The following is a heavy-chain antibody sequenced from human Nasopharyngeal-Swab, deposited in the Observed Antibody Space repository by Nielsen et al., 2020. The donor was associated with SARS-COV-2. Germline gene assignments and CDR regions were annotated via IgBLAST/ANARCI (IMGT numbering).Heavy chain of an antibody. V-gene: IGHV3-7*03. CDR2: IKQDGSEK. Sequence: GGSLRLSCAASGFTFSSYWMSWVRQAPGKGLEWVANIKQDGSEKYYVDSVKGRFTISRDNAKNSLYLQMNSLRSDDTAVYYCARAYYYDSSGYYYADYWGQGTLVTVSS. D-gene: IGHD3-22*01. CDR1: GFTFSSYW. J-gene: IGHJ4*02. CDR3: ARAYYYDSSGYYYADY.